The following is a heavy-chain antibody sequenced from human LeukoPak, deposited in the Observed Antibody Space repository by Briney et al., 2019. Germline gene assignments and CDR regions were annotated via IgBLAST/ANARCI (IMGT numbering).Heavy chain of an antibody. J-gene: IGHJ2*01. Sequence: SETLSLTCTVSGVSISSGGYSWSWIRQPPGKGLEWIGYIYHSGSTYYNPSLKSRVTISVDRSKNQFSLKLSSVTAADTAVYYCARFYGGNRHWYFDLWGRGTLVTVSS. D-gene: IGHD4-23*01. V-gene: IGHV4-30-2*01. CDR2: IYHSGST. CDR3: ARFYGGNRHWYFDL. CDR1: GVSISSGGYS.